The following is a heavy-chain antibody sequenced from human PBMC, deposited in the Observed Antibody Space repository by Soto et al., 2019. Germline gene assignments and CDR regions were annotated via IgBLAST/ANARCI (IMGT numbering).Heavy chain of an antibody. V-gene: IGHV1-18*01. Sequence: ASAKVSCKASGHSSTHNGISWVRRAPGQGLEWMGWININRGDVNHAPKFQGRVTLTTDTSTTTAYMELRSLRLDDTAVYFCATDDMNRGRFDFWGHGTLVTLSS. CDR3: ATDDMNRGRFDF. CDR1: GHSSTHNG. J-gene: IGHJ4*01. CDR2: ININRGDV.